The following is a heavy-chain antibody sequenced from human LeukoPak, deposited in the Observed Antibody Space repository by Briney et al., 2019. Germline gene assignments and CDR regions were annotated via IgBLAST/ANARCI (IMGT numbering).Heavy chain of an antibody. D-gene: IGHD6-19*01. Sequence: QSGGSLRLSCAASGFTFSSYGMHWVRQAPGKGLEWVAVISYDGSNKYYADSVKGRFTISRDNSKNTLYLQMNSLRAEDTAVYYCAADSSGWYYFDYWSQGTLVTVSS. CDR1: GFTFSSYG. CDR3: AADSSGWYYFDY. V-gene: IGHV3-30*03. CDR2: ISYDGSNK. J-gene: IGHJ4*02.